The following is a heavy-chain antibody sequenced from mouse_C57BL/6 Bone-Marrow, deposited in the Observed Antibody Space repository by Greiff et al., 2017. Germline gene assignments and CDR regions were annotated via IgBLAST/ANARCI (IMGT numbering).Heavy chain of an antibody. V-gene: IGHV5-4*01. Sequence: EVQRVESGGGLVKPGASLKLSCAASGFTFSSYAMPWVRQTPEQRLEWVATISDGCSYTYYPDNVKGRFSISRDNAKNNLYLQLSHLKSEDTAMYYCAGGFAYWGQGTLVTVSA. CDR2: ISDGCSYT. CDR1: GFTFSSYA. CDR3: AGGFAY. J-gene: IGHJ3*01.